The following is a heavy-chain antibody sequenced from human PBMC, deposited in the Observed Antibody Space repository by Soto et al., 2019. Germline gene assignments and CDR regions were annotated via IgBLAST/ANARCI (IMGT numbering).Heavy chain of an antibody. J-gene: IGHJ6*02. Sequence: QVQLVESGGGVVQPGRSLRLSCAASGFTFSSYGMHWVRQAPGKGLGWVAVISYDGSNKYYADSVKGRFTIHRDNSKNTLYLQMNSLRAGDTAVYYCAKDWAGVELRPYYGMDVWGQGTTVTVSS. D-gene: IGHD1-26*01. CDR2: ISYDGSNK. CDR1: GFTFSSYG. CDR3: AKDWAGVELRPYYGMDV. V-gene: IGHV3-30*18.